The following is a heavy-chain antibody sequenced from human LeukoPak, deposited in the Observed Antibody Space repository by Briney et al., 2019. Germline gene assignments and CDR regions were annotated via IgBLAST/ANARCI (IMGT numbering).Heavy chain of an antibody. CDR2: ISYDGSKK. CDR3: AKVPDGYSYGLDY. CDR1: GFTFSSYG. V-gene: IGHV3-30*18. J-gene: IGHJ4*02. Sequence: PGGSLILSCAAYGFTFSSYGMHWVRQPPGKGLEWVAAISYDGSKKYYADSVKGRFTISRDNSKNTLHLQMNSLRSEDTAVYYCAKVPDGYSYGLDYWGQGTLVSVSS. D-gene: IGHD5-18*01.